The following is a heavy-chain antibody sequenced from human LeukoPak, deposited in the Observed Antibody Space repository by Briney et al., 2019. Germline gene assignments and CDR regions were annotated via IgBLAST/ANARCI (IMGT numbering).Heavy chain of an antibody. V-gene: IGHV1-69*05. D-gene: IGHD1-26*01. J-gene: IGHJ4*02. CDR2: IIPIFGTA. CDR3: AKVGSYYIARGESDY. Sequence: GASVKVSCKASGGTFSSYAISWVRQAPGQGLEWMGGIIPIFGTANYAQKFQGRVTITTDESTSTAYMELSSLRSEDTAVYYCAKVGSYYIARGESDYWGQGTLVTVSS. CDR1: GGTFSSYA.